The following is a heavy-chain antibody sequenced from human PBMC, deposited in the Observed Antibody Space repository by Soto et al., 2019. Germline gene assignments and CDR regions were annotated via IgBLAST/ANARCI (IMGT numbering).Heavy chain of an antibody. CDR1: GYSFTSYW. V-gene: IGHV5-10-1*01. J-gene: IGHJ6*02. Sequence: PGESLKISCQGSGYSFTSYWISWVRQMPGKGLEWMGRIDPSDSYTNYSPSFQGHVTISADKSISTAYLQWSSLKASDTAMYYCASLNVKVYYYYGMDVWGQGTTVTVSS. CDR2: IDPSDSYT. CDR3: ASLNVKVYYYYGMDV.